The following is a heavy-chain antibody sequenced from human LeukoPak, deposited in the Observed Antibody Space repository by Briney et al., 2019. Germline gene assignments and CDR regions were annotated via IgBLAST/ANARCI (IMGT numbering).Heavy chain of an antibody. CDR2: IKSKTDGGTT. CDR1: GFTFSNAW. CDR3: NTDGIAAAGLLYYFDY. V-gene: IGHV3-15*01. J-gene: IGHJ4*02. Sequence: PGGSLRLSCAASGFTFSNAWMSWVRQAPGKGLEWVGRIKSKTDGGTTDYAAPVKGRFTISRDDSKNTLYLQMNSLKTEDTAVYYCNTDGIAAAGLLYYFDYWGQGTLVTVSS. D-gene: IGHD6-13*01.